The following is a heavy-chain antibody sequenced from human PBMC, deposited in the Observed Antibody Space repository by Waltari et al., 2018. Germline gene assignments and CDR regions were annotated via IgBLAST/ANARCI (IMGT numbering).Heavy chain of an antibody. CDR1: GASISSSSYY. CDR2: IYYSGRT. CDR3: ARGKRTLDAFDF. V-gene: IGHV4-39*07. Sequence: QLQLQASGPGLVKPSETLSLTCAVSGASISSSSYYCGWIRQPPGKGLEWIGSIYYSGRTYYNPSLKSRVTISVDTSKNQFSLKLSSVTAADTAVYYCARGKRTLDAFDFWGQGTMVTVSS. J-gene: IGHJ3*01.